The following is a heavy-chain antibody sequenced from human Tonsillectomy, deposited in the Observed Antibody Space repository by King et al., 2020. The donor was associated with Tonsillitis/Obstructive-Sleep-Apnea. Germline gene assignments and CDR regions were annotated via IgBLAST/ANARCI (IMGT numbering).Heavy chain of an antibody. J-gene: IGHJ6*02. D-gene: IGHD1-14*01. CDR1: GDTFSTYA. Sequence: QLVQSGAEMKKPGSSVKVSCEASGDTFSTYAFTWVRQAPGQGLEWMGGIIPIIGIANYPQKAQGRVTITADKSTSTAYMELSSLRSEDTAVYYCATPGAPANLMDYYSYGMDVWGQGTTVTVSS. CDR3: ATPGAPANLMDYYSYGMDV. V-gene: IGHV1-69*17. CDR2: IIPIIGIA.